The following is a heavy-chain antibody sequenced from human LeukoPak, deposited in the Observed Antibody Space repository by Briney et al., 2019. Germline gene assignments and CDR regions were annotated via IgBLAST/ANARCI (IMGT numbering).Heavy chain of an antibody. V-gene: IGHV3-20*04. CDR2: ISWNANKI. Sequence: GGSLRLSCVASGFTFDDYAMSWVRQAPGMGLEYVSGISWNANKIGYADSVKGRFTISRDNSKNTLYLQMNSLRAEDTAVYYCARGRGYSQSNWVGPWGQGTMVTVSA. J-gene: IGHJ5*02. CDR1: GFTFDDYA. D-gene: IGHD5-18*01. CDR3: ARGRGYSQSNWVGP.